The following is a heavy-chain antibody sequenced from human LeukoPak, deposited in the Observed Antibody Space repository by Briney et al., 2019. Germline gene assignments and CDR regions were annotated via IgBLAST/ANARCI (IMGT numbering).Heavy chain of an antibody. V-gene: IGHV1-2*02. Sequence: ASVKVSCKASGYTFTGYYMHWVRQAPGQGLEGMGWINPNSGGTNYAQKFQGRVTMTRDTSINTAYMELRKLRSDDTAVYYWARAQREYQLLPPNWFDPWGQGTLVTVSS. CDR3: ARAQREYQLLPPNWFDP. D-gene: IGHD2-2*01. CDR1: GYTFTGYY. J-gene: IGHJ5*02. CDR2: INPNSGGT.